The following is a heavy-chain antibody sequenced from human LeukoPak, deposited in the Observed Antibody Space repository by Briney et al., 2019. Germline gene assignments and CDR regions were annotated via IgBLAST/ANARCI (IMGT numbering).Heavy chain of an antibody. CDR1: GYTFTNFY. Sequence: VASVKVSCKASGYTFTNFYLHCVRQAPGQGLEWMGIINPTTGSTTDAQKFQGRVTMTRDMSTSTVYMELSSLRSEDTAVYFCARDLNPQSIGMRAFDIWGQGTMVTASS. D-gene: IGHD1-14*01. CDR2: INPTTGST. J-gene: IGHJ3*02. V-gene: IGHV1-46*01. CDR3: ARDLNPQSIGMRAFDI.